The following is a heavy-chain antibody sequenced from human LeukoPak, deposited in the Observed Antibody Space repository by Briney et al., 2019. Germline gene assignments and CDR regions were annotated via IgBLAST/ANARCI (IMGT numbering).Heavy chain of an antibody. Sequence: PGGSLRLSCAASGFTFSIYSMNWVRQAPGKGLEWVSYISSSTSTIYYADSVKGRFTISRDNAKNSLYLQMNSLRAEDTAVYYCARGRLELITMVRGVMFAHFDYWGQGTLVTVSS. CDR2: ISSSTSTI. D-gene: IGHD3-10*01. CDR1: GFTFSIYS. V-gene: IGHV3-48*01. CDR3: ARGRLELITMVRGVMFAHFDY. J-gene: IGHJ4*02.